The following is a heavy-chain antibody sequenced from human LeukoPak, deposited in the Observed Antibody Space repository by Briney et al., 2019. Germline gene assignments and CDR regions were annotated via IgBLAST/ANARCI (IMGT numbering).Heavy chain of an antibody. D-gene: IGHD1-26*01. Sequence: GGSLRLSCSSSGFTFSRYAMHWVRQAPGKGLEYVSGINDNGGRTHYGDSVKGRFSISRDNSKNTLHLQMSTLRAEDTALYYCVKDVGGSYAFDYWGQGILVTVAS. CDR3: VKDVGGSYAFDY. V-gene: IGHV3-64D*09. J-gene: IGHJ4*02. CDR1: GFTFSRYA. CDR2: INDNGGRT.